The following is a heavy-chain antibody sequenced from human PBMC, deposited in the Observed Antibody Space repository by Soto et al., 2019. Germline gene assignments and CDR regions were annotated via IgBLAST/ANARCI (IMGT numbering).Heavy chain of an antibody. J-gene: IGHJ6*02. Sequence: QVQLVESGGGVVQPGRSLRLSCAASGFTFRGYGMHWVRQAPGKGLEWVAVISYDGSNKYYADSVKGRFTISRDNSKNTLSLQMNSLRVEDTAVYYCARDRSSSPEMGMDVWVQGTTVTVSS. CDR1: GFTFRGYG. CDR2: ISYDGSNK. V-gene: IGHV3-30*03. CDR3: ARDRSSSPEMGMDV. D-gene: IGHD6-13*01.